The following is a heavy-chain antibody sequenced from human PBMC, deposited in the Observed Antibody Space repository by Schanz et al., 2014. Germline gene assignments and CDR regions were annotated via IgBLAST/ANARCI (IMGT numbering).Heavy chain of an antibody. D-gene: IGHD6-13*01. J-gene: IGHJ6*02. CDR1: GFIFSIYG. CDR2: IWYDGSNK. V-gene: IGHV3-33*01. CDR3: ARVRRRIATPSTPSFRNYYYYAMDV. Sequence: QVQLVESGGGVVQPGRSLRLSCAASGFIFSIYGLHWVRQAPGKGLEWVAFIWYDGSNKYYADSVKGRFTISRDNSKNTLYLQMNSLRAEDTSMYFCARVRRRIATPSTPSFRNYYYYAMDVWGQGTTVTVSS.